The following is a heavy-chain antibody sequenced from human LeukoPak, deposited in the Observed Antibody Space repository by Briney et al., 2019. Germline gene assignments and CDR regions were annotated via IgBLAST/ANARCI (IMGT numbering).Heavy chain of an antibody. Sequence: PGGSLRLSCAASGFTFSSYGIHWVRQAPGKGLEWVAFIRHDGSNKYYADSVKGRFTISRDNAKNSLYLQMNSLRAEDTAVYYCARGPRWLQFGNAFDIWGQGTMVTVSS. V-gene: IGHV3-30*02. CDR2: IRHDGSNK. CDR1: GFTFSSYG. J-gene: IGHJ3*02. CDR3: ARGPRWLQFGNAFDI. D-gene: IGHD5-24*01.